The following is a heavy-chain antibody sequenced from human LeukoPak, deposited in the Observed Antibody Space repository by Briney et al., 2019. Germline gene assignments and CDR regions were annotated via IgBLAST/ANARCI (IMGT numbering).Heavy chain of an antibody. D-gene: IGHD6-13*01. CDR3: AGVRIAAEVWFDP. Sequence: GESLKISCKGSGYSFASYWIGWVRQMPGKGLEWMGIIYPGDSDTRYSPSFQGQVTISADKSISTAYLQWSSLKASDTAMYYCAGVRIAAEVWFDPWGQGTLVTVSS. CDR1: GYSFASYW. J-gene: IGHJ5*02. V-gene: IGHV5-51*01. CDR2: IYPGDSDT.